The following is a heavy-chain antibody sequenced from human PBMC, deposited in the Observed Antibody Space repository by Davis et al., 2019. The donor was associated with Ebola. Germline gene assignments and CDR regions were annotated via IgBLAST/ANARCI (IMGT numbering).Heavy chain of an antibody. V-gene: IGHV4-34*01. CDR1: GGSFSGYY. CDR3: ARAAKRYCTNGVCYRRTNWFDP. J-gene: IGHJ5*02. CDR2: INHSGST. D-gene: IGHD2-8*01. Sequence: MLSETLSLTCAVYGGSFSGYYWSWIRQPPGKGLEWIGEINHSGSTNYNPSLKSRVTISVDTSKNQFSLKLSSVTAADTAVYYCARAAKRYCTNGVCYRRTNWFDPWGQGTLVTVSS.